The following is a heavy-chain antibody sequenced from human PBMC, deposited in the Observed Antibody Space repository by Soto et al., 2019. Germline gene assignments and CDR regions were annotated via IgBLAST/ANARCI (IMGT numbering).Heavy chain of an antibody. J-gene: IGHJ4*02. D-gene: IGHD1-1*01. Sequence: SETLSLTCSVSGGSVSSGNYYWSWIRQPPGKGLEWIGYIYYTGSTNYNPSLKSRVTISVDTSKNQFSLTLSSVTAADTAVYYCAGHLSTTIAPLPFDYWGQGTLVTVS. CDR1: GGSVSSGNYY. CDR3: AGHLSTTIAPLPFDY. CDR2: IYYTGST. V-gene: IGHV4-61*01.